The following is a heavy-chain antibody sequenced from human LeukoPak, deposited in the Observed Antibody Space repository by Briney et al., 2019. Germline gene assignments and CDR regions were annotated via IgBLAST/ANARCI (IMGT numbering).Heavy chain of an antibody. Sequence: SETLSLTCTVSGGSISSGSYYWGWIRQPAGKGLEWIGRVSTSGNTMYNPSLKSRVTISIDPSRDQFSLNLNSVTAADTAVYFCARAIVVPYYFDSWGQGTLLTVSS. CDR1: GGSISSGSYY. D-gene: IGHD2-15*01. J-gene: IGHJ4*02. CDR2: VSTSGNT. CDR3: ARAIVVPYYFDS. V-gene: IGHV4-61*02.